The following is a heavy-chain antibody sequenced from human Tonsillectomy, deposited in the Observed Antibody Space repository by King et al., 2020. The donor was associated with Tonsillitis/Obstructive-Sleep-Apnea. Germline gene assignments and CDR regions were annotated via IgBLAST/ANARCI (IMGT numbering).Heavy chain of an antibody. J-gene: IGHJ3*02. CDR2: INLNGGGT. CDR3: ARTKRGRSQDAFDI. CDR1: GFTFDDYG. D-gene: IGHD3-16*01. Sequence: VQLVESGGGVVRPGGSLRLSCAASGFTFDDYGMTWVRQSPGKGLEWAAGINLNGGGTGYGNSVKGRFTISRENAKNFLYLQMNSLRAEDTALYYCARTKRGRSQDAFDIWGQGTMVTVSP. V-gene: IGHV3-20*04.